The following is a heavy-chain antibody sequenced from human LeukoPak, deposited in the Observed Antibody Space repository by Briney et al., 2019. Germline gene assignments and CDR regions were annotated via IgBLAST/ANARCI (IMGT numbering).Heavy chain of an antibody. CDR2: IIPILGIA. CDR1: GGTFSSYT. Sequence: ASVEVSCKASGGTFSSYTISWVRQAPGQGLEWMGRIIPILGIANYAQKFQGRVTITADKSTSTAYMELSSLRSEDTAVYYCAREYCSSTSCTADFDYWGQGTLVTVSS. CDR3: AREYCSSTSCTADFDY. V-gene: IGHV1-69*04. D-gene: IGHD2-2*01. J-gene: IGHJ4*02.